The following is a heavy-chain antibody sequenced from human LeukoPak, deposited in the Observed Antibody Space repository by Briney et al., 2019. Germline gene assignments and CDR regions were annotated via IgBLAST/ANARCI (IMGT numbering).Heavy chain of an antibody. V-gene: IGHV3-23*01. J-gene: IGHJ4*02. CDR2: ISGSGGST. CDR3: ARSSIAATKGRYYFDY. D-gene: IGHD6-6*01. CDR1: GFTFSSYA. Sequence: PGGSLRLSCAASGFTFSSYAMSWVRQAPGKGLEWVSAISGSGGSTYYADSVKGRFTISRDSSYNTLSLQMNSLRAEDTAVYYCARSSIAATKGRYYFDYWGQGTLVTVSS.